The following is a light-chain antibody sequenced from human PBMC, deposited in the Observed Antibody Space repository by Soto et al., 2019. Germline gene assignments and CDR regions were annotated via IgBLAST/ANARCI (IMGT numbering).Light chain of an antibody. V-gene: IGKV1-9*01. CDR1: QGISSY. J-gene: IGKJ1*01. CDR2: AAS. Sequence: IQLTQSPSSLSPSVGDRVTITCRASQGISSYLAWYKQKPGKAPKLLIYAASTLQSGVPSRFSGSGSGTDFTLTIISLTPEDFETYYCQQYNSYPWTFGQGTKVYIK. CDR3: QQYNSYPWT.